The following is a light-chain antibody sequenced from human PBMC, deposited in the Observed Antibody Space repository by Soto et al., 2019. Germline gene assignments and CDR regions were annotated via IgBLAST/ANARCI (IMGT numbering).Light chain of an antibody. CDR1: SSDVGGYNF. V-gene: IGLV2-14*03. Sequence: QSVLTQPASVSGSPGQSIAISCTGSSSDVGGYNFVSWYQQHSGKAPKLMISDVSNRPSGVSDRFSGSKSGNTASLTISGLQAEDEADYFCGSYTSSSTYVFGTGTKVTV. CDR2: DVS. CDR3: GSYTSSSTYV. J-gene: IGLJ1*01.